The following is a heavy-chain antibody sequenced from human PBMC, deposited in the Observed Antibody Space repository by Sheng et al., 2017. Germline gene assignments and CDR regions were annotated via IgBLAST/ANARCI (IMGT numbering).Heavy chain of an antibody. CDR1: GFTFSSYA. J-gene: IGHJ6*02. Sequence: QVQLVESGGGVVQPGRSLRLSCAASGFTFSSYAMHWVRQAPGKGLEWVAVISYDGSNKYYADSVKGRFTISRDNSKNTLYLQMNSLRAEDTAVYYCARGTYYDFWSAPRGHYYYGMDVWDQGP. CDR3: ARGTYYDFWSAPRGHYYYGMDV. CDR2: ISYDGSNK. D-gene: IGHD3-3*01. V-gene: IGHV3-30*01.